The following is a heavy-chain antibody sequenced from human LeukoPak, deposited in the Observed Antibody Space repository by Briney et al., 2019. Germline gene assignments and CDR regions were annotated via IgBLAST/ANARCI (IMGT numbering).Heavy chain of an antibody. CDR3: ARLDCSGGSCLTNWFDP. CDR1: GGSISSSSYY. J-gene: IGHJ5*02. D-gene: IGHD2-15*01. V-gene: IGHV4-39*07. CDR2: IYYSGST. Sequence: PSGTLSLTCTVSGGSISSSSYYWGWIRQPPGKGLEWIGSIYYSGSTYYNPSLKSRITMSVGTSNNQFSLKLISVTAADTAVYYCARLDCSGGSCLTNWFDPWGQGTLVTVSS.